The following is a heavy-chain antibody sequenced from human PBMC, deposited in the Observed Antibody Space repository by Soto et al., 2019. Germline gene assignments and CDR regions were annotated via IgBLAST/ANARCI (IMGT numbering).Heavy chain of an antibody. J-gene: IGHJ4*02. CDR2: IYYSGST. V-gene: IGHV4-39*01. CDR1: GGSISSSSYY. CDR3: ARRDVTTDY. Sequence: SETLSLTCTVSGGSISSSSYYWGWIRQPPGKGLEWIGSIYYSGSTYYNPSLKSRVTISVDTSKNQFSLKLSSVTAADTAVYYCARRDVTTDYWGQGTLVTVSS. D-gene: IGHD4-4*01.